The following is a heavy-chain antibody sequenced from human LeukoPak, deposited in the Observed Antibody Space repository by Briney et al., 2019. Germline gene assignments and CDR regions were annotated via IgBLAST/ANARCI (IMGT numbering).Heavy chain of an antibody. Sequence: PGGSLRLSCAAAGFTFSGYWMSWVRQAPGKGLEWVANIKQDGSEKYYVDSVKGRFTISRDNAKNSLYLQMNSLRAEDTAVYYCARGARQWLVPDFDYWGQGTLVTVSS. CDR1: GFTFSGYW. J-gene: IGHJ4*02. CDR3: ARGARQWLVPDFDY. CDR2: IKQDGSEK. V-gene: IGHV3-7*01. D-gene: IGHD6-19*01.